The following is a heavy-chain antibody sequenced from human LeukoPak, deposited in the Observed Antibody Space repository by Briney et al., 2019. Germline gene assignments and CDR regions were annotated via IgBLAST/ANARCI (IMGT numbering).Heavy chain of an antibody. CDR1: GGSISSYY. CDR2: ISDSGST. CDR3: ARPSRDGYVDAFDI. Sequence: PSETLSLTCTVSGGSISSYYWSWIRQPPGKGLEWIGYISDSGSTTYNPSLKSRVSISVDTSKNQFSLKLTSVTAADTAVYYCARPSRDGYVDAFDIWGQGTMVDVYS. V-gene: IGHV4-59*08. J-gene: IGHJ3*02. D-gene: IGHD5-24*01.